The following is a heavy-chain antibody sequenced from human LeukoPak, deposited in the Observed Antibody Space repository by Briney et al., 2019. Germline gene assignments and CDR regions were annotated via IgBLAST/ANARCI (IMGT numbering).Heavy chain of an antibody. CDR1: GGTFSSYA. J-gene: IGHJ4*02. D-gene: IGHD6-13*01. CDR2: IIPIFGTA. V-gene: IGHV1-69*13. CDR3: ARGGSSSWYEGYFDY. Sequence: ASVKVSCKASGGTFSSYAISWVRQAPGQGLEWMGGIIPIFGTANYAQKFQGRVTITADESTRTAYMELSSLRSEDTAVYYCARGGSSSWYEGYFDYWGQGTLVTVSS.